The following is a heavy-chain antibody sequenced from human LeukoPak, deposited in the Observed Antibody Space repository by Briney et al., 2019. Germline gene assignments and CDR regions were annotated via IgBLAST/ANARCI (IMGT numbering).Heavy chain of an antibody. CDR2: INPNTGVT. CDR1: GYTFSGHY. V-gene: IGHV1-2*06. Sequence: ASVKVSCKASGYTFSGHYLHWVRQAPGQGLEWMGRINPNTGVTQYTENFQGRVTMTGDTSISTAYMELSRLRSDDTAVYYCARTYYDFWSGDYYGMDVWGQGTTVTVSS. D-gene: IGHD3-3*01. CDR3: ARTYYDFWSGDYYGMDV. J-gene: IGHJ6*02.